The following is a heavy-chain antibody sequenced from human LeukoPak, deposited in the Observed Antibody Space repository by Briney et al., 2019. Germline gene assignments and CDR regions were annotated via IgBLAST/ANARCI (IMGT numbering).Heavy chain of an antibody. J-gene: IGHJ4*02. D-gene: IGHD3-9*01. CDR3: ARGITGHYGNDF. CDR1: GFNVGSNY. CDR2: IYSGGSA. Sequence: GGSLRLSCAASGFNVGSNYLSWVRQAPGKGLEWVSVIYSGGSAYYSGSVKGRFTISRDNSDNMVYLHMSSLRAEDTAVYYCARGITGHYGNDFWGQGTLVTVSS. V-gene: IGHV3-53*01.